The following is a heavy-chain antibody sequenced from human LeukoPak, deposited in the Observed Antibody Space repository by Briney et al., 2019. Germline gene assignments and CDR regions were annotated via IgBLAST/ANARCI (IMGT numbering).Heavy chain of an antibody. Sequence: SETLSLTCTVSGGSISSGSYYWSWIRQPPGKGLEWIGEINHSGSTNYNPSLKSRVTISVDTSKNQFSLKLSSVTAADTAVYYCARRARWIHQIVGAINWFDPWGQGTLVTVSS. CDR3: ARRARWIHQIVGAINWFDP. CDR1: GGSISSGSYY. CDR2: INHSGST. V-gene: IGHV4-39*07. D-gene: IGHD1-26*01. J-gene: IGHJ5*02.